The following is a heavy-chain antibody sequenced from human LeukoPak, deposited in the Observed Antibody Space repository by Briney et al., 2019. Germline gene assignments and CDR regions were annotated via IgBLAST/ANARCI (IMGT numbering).Heavy chain of an antibody. J-gene: IGHJ4*02. CDR2: INSDGSST. D-gene: IGHD1-20*01. Sequence: GGSLRLSCAASGFTFSSYWMHWVRQTPQKGLVWVSRINSDGSSTGHADSVKGRFTISRDNAKNTLYLQMNSLGAEDTAVYYCARVLLTGFDYWGQGTLVTVSS. V-gene: IGHV3-74*01. CDR1: GFTFSSYW. CDR3: ARVLLTGFDY.